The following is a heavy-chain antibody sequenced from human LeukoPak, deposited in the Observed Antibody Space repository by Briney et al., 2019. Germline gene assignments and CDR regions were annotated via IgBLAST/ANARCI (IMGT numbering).Heavy chain of an antibody. Sequence: SETLSLTCTVSGGSISVHYWSWLRQTPGKGLEWIGHIYYRGGTTYNPSLKSPVSISVDTSKNQFSLRLTSVTAADTAVYFCARIYLVYYGSESYKYYFDYWGQGMLVTVSS. D-gene: IGHD3-10*01. CDR2: IYYRGGT. J-gene: IGHJ4*02. CDR3: ARIYLVYYGSESYKYYFDY. CDR1: GGSISVHY. V-gene: IGHV4-59*11.